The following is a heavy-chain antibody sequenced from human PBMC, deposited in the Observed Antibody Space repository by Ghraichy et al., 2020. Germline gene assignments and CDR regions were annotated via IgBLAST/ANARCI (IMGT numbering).Heavy chain of an antibody. CDR2: IKSKTDGGTT. Sequence: GESLNISCAASGFTFSNAWMSWVRQAPGKGLEWVGRIKSKTDGGTTYYAAPVKGRFAISRDDSKDTLYLQMNSLKTEDTAVYYCTTDPDYYDSSDFGYWGQGTLVTVSS. D-gene: IGHD3-22*01. J-gene: IGHJ4*02. CDR3: TTDPDYYDSSDFGY. CDR1: GFTFSNAW. V-gene: IGHV3-15*01.